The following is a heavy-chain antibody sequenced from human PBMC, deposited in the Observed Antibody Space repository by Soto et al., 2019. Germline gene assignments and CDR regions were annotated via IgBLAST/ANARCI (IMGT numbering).Heavy chain of an antibody. Sequence: SETLSLTCTVSGGSISSYYWSWIRQPPGKGLEWIGYIYYSGSTNYNPSLKSRVTISVDTSKNQFSLKLSSVTAADTAVYYCARHRPPDRSMTTPIFDYWGQGTLVTVSS. CDR1: GGSISSYY. CDR3: ARHRPPDRSMTTPIFDY. CDR2: IYYSGST. J-gene: IGHJ4*02. D-gene: IGHD2-15*01. V-gene: IGHV4-59*08.